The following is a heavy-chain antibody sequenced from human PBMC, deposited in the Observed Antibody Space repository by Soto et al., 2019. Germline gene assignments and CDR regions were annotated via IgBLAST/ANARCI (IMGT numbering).Heavy chain of an antibody. CDR1: GGTFSSYA. CDR2: IIPIFGTA. J-gene: IGHJ6*02. Sequence: QVQLVQSGAEVKKPGSSVKVSCKASGGTFSSYAISWVRQAPGQGLEWMGGIIPIFGTANYAQKFQGRVTITADESTSTAYMERSSLRSEDTAVYYCARASSSSSEEKYYYGMDVWGQGTTVTVSS. D-gene: IGHD6-6*01. V-gene: IGHV1-69*01. CDR3: ARASSSSSEEKYYYGMDV.